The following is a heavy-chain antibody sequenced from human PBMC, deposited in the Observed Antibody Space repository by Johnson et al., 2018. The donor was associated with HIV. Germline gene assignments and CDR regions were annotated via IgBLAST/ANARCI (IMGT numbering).Heavy chain of an antibody. CDR1: GFTVTSNY. Sequence: VQLVESGGGLVQPGGSLRLSCAVSGFTVTSNYMTWVRQAPGKGLEWVSVIYAGNRTYYADSVKGRFPISRDKSKNGLSLQMNKLRVEDTAVYYCASEGVVGVKDGFIWGQGTMVTVSS. D-gene: IGHD2-15*01. CDR3: ASEGVVGVKDGFI. V-gene: IGHV3-66*01. J-gene: IGHJ3*02. CDR2: IYAGNRT.